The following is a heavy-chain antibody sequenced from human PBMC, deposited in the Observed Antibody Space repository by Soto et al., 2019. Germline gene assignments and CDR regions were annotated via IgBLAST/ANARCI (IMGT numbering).Heavy chain of an antibody. D-gene: IGHD6-6*01. CDR2: ISGSGGST. V-gene: IGHV3-23*01. CDR3: ARGGSSLNIDS. J-gene: IGHJ4*02. Sequence: PGGSLRLSCAASGFTFSSYAMTWARQAPGKELEWVSAISGSGGSTYYADSVKGRFTISRDNANNTLYLQMNSLRAEDTAVYYCARGGSSLNIDSWRQGPLVTVSS. CDR1: GFTFSSYA.